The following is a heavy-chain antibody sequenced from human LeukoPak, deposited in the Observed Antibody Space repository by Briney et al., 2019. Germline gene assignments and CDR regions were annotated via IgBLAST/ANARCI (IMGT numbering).Heavy chain of an antibody. CDR2: ISHDGSAP. CDR1: GFTSSDYA. Sequence: GGSLRLSCAASGFTSSDYAMHWVRQAPGKGLEWVALISHDGSAPFYADFVKGRFIISKDSPQNTLYLQMNSLRPEDTAVYYCARERTGFYAEYWGQGTLVTISS. V-gene: IGHV3-30*04. CDR3: ARERTGFYAEY. J-gene: IGHJ4*02. D-gene: IGHD3/OR15-3a*01.